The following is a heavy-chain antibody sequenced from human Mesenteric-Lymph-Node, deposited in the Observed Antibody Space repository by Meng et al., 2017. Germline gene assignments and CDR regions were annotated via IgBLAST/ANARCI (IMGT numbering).Heavy chain of an antibody. D-gene: IGHD6-19*01. Sequence: GESLKISCAASGFTFSSYGMHWVRQAPGKGLEWVAVIWYDGSNKYYADSVKGRFTISRDNSKNTLYLQMNSLRAEDTAVYYCAHWAVAGTGDAFDIWGQGTMVTVSS. CDR2: IWYDGSNK. CDR1: GFTFSSYG. V-gene: IGHV3-33*01. CDR3: AHWAVAGTGDAFDI. J-gene: IGHJ3*02.